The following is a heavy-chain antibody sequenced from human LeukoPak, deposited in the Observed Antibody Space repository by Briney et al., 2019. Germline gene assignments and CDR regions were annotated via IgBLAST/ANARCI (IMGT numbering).Heavy chain of an antibody. Sequence: EGSLRLSCAASGFTVSSNYMSWVRQAPGKGLEWVSVIYSGGSTYSADSVKGRFTISRDNSKNTLFLQMNSLRAEDTAVYYCAREGPGRPIDYWGQGTLVTVSS. CDR2: IYSGGST. J-gene: IGHJ4*02. CDR3: AREGPGRPIDY. V-gene: IGHV3-66*01. D-gene: IGHD1-26*01. CDR1: GFTVSSNY.